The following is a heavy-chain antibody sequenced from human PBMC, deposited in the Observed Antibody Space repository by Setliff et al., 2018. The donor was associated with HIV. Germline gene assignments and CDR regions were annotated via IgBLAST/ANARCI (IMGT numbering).Heavy chain of an antibody. CDR1: GFTLSSYG. CDR2: IRHDGINE. J-gene: IGHJ4*02. V-gene: IGHV3-30*02. D-gene: IGHD2-15*01. CDR3: ARGVPGICSGGTCYLEY. Sequence: PGGSLRLSCAASGFTLSSYGMHWVRQAPGKGLEWVTFIRHDGINEDYRDSVKGRFSVSRDNSKNTVFLQMNSLRVEDTALYYCARGVPGICSGGTCYLEYWGQGALVTVSS.